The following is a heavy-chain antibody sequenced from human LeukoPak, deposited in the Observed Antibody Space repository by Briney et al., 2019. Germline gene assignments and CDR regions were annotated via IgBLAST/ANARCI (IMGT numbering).Heavy chain of an antibody. J-gene: IGHJ4*02. CDR2: INAGNGNT. V-gene: IGHV1-3*01. D-gene: IGHD3-10*01. CDR1: GYTFTSYA. Sequence: GASVKVSCKASGYTFTSYAMHWVRQAPGQRLEWMGWINAGNGNTKYSQKFQGWVTMTRDTSISTAYMELSRLKSDDTAVCYCARPKAVILGGSGTYSSLDYWGQGTLVTVSS. CDR3: ARPKAVILGGSGTYSSLDY.